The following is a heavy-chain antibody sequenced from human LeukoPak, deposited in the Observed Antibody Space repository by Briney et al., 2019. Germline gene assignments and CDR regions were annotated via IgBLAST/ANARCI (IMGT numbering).Heavy chain of an antibody. Sequence: ASMRVSCKASGYTFFDFYMHWVRQAPGQGLEWMGIINPNDERTTDAQKFQGRVSMTSDTSTRTCYMELSSLRSEDTAVYYCARSYFRNARGGFAHWGQGTLVTASS. CDR1: GYTFFDFY. CDR2: INPNDERT. V-gene: IGHV1-46*01. D-gene: IGHD2-8*01. J-gene: IGHJ4*02. CDR3: ARSYFRNARGGFAH.